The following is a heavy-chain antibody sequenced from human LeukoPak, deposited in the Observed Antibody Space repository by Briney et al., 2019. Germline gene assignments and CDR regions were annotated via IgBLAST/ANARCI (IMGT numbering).Heavy chain of an antibody. CDR2: INPSGGST. D-gene: IGHD6-13*01. J-gene: IGHJ4*02. CDR3: ARTHSSSWYERFNFDY. V-gene: IGHV1-46*01. CDR1: GYTFTSYY. Sequence: ASVKVSCKASGYTFTSYYMHWVRQAPGQGLEWMEIINPSGGSTSYAQKFHGRVTMTRDTSTSTVYMELSSLRSEDTAVYYCARTHSSSWYERFNFDYWGQGTLVTVSS.